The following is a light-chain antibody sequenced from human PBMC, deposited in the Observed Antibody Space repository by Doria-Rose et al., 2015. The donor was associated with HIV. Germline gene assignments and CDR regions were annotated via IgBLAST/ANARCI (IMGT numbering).Light chain of an antibody. J-gene: IGKJ1*01. V-gene: IGKV3-20*01. CDR2: DGS. Sequence: EIALTQSPGTLSLSPGERATLSCRASQSFSSTYLAWYQQKPGQAPSLLIYDGSTRATGIPDRFSASGSGTDFTLTINGLEPEDFALYYRHQYGTSWTFGQGTKVEI. CDR3: HQYGTSWT. CDR1: QSFSSTY.